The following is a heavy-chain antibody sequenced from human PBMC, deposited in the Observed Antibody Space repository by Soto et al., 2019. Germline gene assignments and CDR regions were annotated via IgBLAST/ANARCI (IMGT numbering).Heavy chain of an antibody. V-gene: IGHV4-59*01. D-gene: IGHD6-19*01. CDR1: GGSISSYY. CDR3: ARVVAVAGRRWFDP. CDR2: IYYSGST. J-gene: IGHJ5*02. Sequence: SETLSLTCTVSGGSISSYYLSWIRQPPGKGLEWIGYIYYSGSTNYNPSLKSRVTISVDTSKNQFSLKLSSVTAADTAVYYCARVVAVAGRRWFDPWGQGTLVTVSS.